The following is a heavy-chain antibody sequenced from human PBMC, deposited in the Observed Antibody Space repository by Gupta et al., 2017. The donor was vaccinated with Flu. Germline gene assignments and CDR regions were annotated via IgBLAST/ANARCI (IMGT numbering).Heavy chain of an antibody. V-gene: IGHV3-23*01. Sequence: EVQLLESGGGFVQPGGSLRLSCAASGFSFSTYTMAWVRQAAGKGLEWVSGISFIGNSAFYADSVKGRFTVSRDNSKDTLFLHMSNLSPEDTAVYFCAKTHWESYISIDHWCQGTPVTVSS. CDR3: AKTHWESYISIDH. CDR1: GFSFSTYT. CDR2: ISFIGNSA. J-gene: IGHJ4*02. D-gene: IGHD1-26*01.